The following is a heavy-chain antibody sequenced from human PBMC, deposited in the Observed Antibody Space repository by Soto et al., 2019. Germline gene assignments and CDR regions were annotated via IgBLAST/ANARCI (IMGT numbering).Heavy chain of an antibody. CDR3: ARAIGSYYVENAIHI. V-gene: IGHV1-8*01. CDR1: GYTFTSYD. Sequence: GASVKVSCKASGYTFTSYDINWVRQATGQGLEWMGWMNPNSGNTGYAQKFQGRVTMTRNTSISTAYMELSSLRSEDTAVYYCARAIGSYYVENAIHIWGQGIRVTVSS. CDR2: MNPNSGNT. D-gene: IGHD1-26*01. J-gene: IGHJ3*02.